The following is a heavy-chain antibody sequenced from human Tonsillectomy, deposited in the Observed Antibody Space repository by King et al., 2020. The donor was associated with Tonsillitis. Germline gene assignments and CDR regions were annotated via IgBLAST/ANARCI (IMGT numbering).Heavy chain of an antibody. CDR1: GYSIRSGYY. Sequence: QLQESGPGLVKPSETLSLTCAVSGYSIRSGYYWGWIRQPPGKGLEWIGSIYQSGSTYYNPSLKSRGTISVDKSKNQFSLRLSSVTAADTAVYYCARVGDHGDYYYYGMDVWGQGTTVTVSS. CDR2: IYQSGST. J-gene: IGHJ6*02. D-gene: IGHD2-21*02. V-gene: IGHV4-38-2*01. CDR3: ARVGDHGDYYYYGMDV.